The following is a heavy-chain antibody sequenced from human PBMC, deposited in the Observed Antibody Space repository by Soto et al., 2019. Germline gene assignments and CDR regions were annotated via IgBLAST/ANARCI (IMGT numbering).Heavy chain of an antibody. D-gene: IGHD2-15*01. CDR1: GDSVSSNSAA. CDR3: ARGGIVVVVAATHGNYFDY. CDR2: TYYRSKWYN. V-gene: IGHV6-1*01. Sequence: QSQTLSLTCAISGDSVSSNSAAWNWIRQSPSRGLEWLGRTYYRSKWYNDYAVSVKSRITINPDTSKNQFSLQLNSVTPEDTAVYYCARGGIVVVVAATHGNYFDYWGQGTLVTVSS. J-gene: IGHJ4*02.